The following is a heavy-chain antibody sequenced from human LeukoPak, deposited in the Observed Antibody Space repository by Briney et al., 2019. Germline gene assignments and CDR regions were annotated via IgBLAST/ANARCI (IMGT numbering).Heavy chain of an antibody. V-gene: IGHV3-21*01. Sequence: GGSLRLSCAASGFTFSSYSMNWVRQAPGKGLEWVSAISGDSRYIYYADSVRGRFTISRDNADNSLYLQMNSLRVEDTAVYYCARAPTVLVGYCSSSSCQADYWGQGTLVTVSS. CDR1: GFTFSSYS. CDR3: ARAPTVLVGYCSSSSCQADY. CDR2: ISGDSRYI. J-gene: IGHJ4*02. D-gene: IGHD2-2*01.